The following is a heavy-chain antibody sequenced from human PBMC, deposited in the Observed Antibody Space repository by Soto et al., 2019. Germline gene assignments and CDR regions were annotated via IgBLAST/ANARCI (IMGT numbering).Heavy chain of an antibody. J-gene: IGHJ5*02. Sequence: SETLSLTCAVSGGSISSSNWWSWVRQPPGKGLEWIGEIYHSGSTNYNPSLKSRVTISVDKSKNQFSLKLSSVTAADTAVYYCARDRLEFSSYSSGWYGNNWFDPWGQGTLVTVSS. V-gene: IGHV4-4*02. D-gene: IGHD6-19*01. CDR1: GGSISSSNW. CDR2: IYHSGST. CDR3: ARDRLEFSSYSSGWYGNNWFDP.